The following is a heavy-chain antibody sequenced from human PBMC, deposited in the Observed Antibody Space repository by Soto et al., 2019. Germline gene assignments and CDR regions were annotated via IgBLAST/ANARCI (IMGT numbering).Heavy chain of an antibody. V-gene: IGHV4-59*01. Sequence: PSETLSLTCILAAGSITSYYWSWIRQPPGKGLERIWYLYYSGSSNYIPSLKIGVTISVDRSTNQSSLTLSSVNAADTAVYYCARVRPDQGWFDPWGHGALGTESS. CDR3: ARVRPDQGWFDP. CDR2: LYYSGSS. J-gene: IGHJ5*02. CDR1: AGSITSYY.